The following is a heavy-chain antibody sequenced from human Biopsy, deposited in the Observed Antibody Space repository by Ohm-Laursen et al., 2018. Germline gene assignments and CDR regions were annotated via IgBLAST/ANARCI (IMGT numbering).Heavy chain of an antibody. D-gene: IGHD1-1*01. CDR1: GYTFTSYD. Sequence: ASVKVSCKASGYTFTSYDINWVRQATGQGLEWMGWMNPNSGNTDYAQKFQGRVTMTRNTSISTAYMELNSLRSEDTAVYYCAADINVWNVNYWGQGTQVTVSS. CDR2: MNPNSGNT. V-gene: IGHV1-8*01. CDR3: AADINVWNVNY. J-gene: IGHJ4*02.